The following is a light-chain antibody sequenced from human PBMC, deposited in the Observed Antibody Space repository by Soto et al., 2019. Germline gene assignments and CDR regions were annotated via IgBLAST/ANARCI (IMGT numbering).Light chain of an antibody. V-gene: IGKV1-39*01. CDR3: QQRNGWPRS. Sequence: DTQMTQSPSSLPASVGDRVTITCRASQTVAKSLNWYQQKPGKAPDLLIYATSHLHSEVPSRFSGSGSGTDFTLTINSLQPEDFAVYYCQQRNGWPRSFGIGTKVEIK. CDR2: ATS. CDR1: QTVAKS. J-gene: IGKJ1*01.